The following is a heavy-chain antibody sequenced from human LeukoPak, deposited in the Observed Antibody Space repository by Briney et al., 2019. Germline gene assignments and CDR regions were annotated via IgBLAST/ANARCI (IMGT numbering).Heavy chain of an antibody. V-gene: IGHV3-43*02. Sequence: GGSLRLSCAASGFTFDDYAMPWVRQAPGKGLEWVSLISGDGGSTYYADSVKGRFTISRDNSKNSLYLQMNSLRTEDTALYYCAKDMYDSSGYYYDYYYYGMDVWGQGTTVTVSS. CDR3: AKDMYDSSGYYYDYYYYGMDV. CDR2: ISGDGGST. CDR1: GFTFDDYA. J-gene: IGHJ6*02. D-gene: IGHD3-22*01.